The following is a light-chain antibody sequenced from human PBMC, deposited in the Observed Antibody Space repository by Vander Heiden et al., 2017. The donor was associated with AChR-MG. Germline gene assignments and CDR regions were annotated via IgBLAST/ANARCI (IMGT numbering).Light chain of an antibody. CDR1: QSITNS. V-gene: IGKV1-5*03. CDR3: QQYNSYSIT. Sequence: DLQMTQSPSTLSASVGDRVTTPCRASQSITNSLAWYQQRPGKAPKLLIYGASRLETGVPSRFSGSGSGTEFLLTITSLQPEDFANYYCQQYNSYSITFGQGTKVEIK. CDR2: GAS. J-gene: IGKJ1*01.